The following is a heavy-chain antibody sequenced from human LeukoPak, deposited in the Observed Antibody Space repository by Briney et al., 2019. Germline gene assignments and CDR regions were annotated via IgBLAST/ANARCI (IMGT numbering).Heavy chain of an antibody. D-gene: IGHD3-10*01. CDR1: GFTFSSYA. Sequence: PGGSLRLSRAASGFTFSSYAMSWVRQAPGKGLEWVSGISGGGGSTYYADSVKGRFTISRDNSKNTLYLQMNSLRAEDTAIYYCAKEYGSGSYFVDYWGQGTLVTVSS. J-gene: IGHJ4*02. CDR3: AKEYGSGSYFVDY. CDR2: ISGGGGST. V-gene: IGHV3-23*01.